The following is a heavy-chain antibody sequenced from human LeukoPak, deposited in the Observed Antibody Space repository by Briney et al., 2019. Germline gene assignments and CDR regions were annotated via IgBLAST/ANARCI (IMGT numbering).Heavy chain of an antibody. V-gene: IGHV1-69*05. J-gene: IGHJ4*02. D-gene: IGHD3-9*01. Sequence: SVKVSCKASGYTFTGYYMHWVRQAPGQGLEWMGRIIPIFGTANYAQKFQGRVTITTDESTSTAYMELSSLRSEDTAVYYCARDYYDLEWLSFDYWGQGTLVTVSS. CDR3: ARDYYDLEWLSFDY. CDR1: GYTFTGYY. CDR2: IIPIFGTA.